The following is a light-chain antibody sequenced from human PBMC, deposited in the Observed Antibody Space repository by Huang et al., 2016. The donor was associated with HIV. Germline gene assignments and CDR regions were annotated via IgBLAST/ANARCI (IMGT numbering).Light chain of an antibody. V-gene: IGKV4-1*01. J-gene: IGKJ3*01. CDR1: HSLLNSPNRKNS. CDR3: QQYFFAPMT. Sequence: DIVMTQSPDFLAVSLGERATISWKSSHSLLNSPNRKNSLAWYQQHQEQPPTLLIYWAPVRESGVPDRFIGSGSGTDFTLTITSLQAEDVAVYFCQQYFFAPMTFGPGTKVDI. CDR2: WAP.